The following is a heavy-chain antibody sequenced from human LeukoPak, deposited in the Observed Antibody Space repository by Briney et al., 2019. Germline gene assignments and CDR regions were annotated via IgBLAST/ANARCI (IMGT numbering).Heavy chain of an antibody. CDR2: ISGSGEST. D-gene: IGHD3-16*02. V-gene: IGHV3-23*01. CDR1: GFTVSSNY. CDR3: AKDAIGQYRPYYFDC. J-gene: IGHJ4*02. Sequence: GGSLRLSCAASGFTVSSNYMSWVRQAPGKGLGWVSSISGSGESTYYADYVKGRFTVSRDNSKNTLNLQLNSLRAEDTAVYYCAKDAIGQYRPYYFDCWGQGTLVTVSS.